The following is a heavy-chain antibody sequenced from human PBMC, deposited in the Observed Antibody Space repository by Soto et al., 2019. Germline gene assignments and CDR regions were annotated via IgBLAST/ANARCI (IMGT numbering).Heavy chain of an antibody. V-gene: IGHV4-4*07. D-gene: IGHD4-17*01. CDR3: ARRPAYGDYANLDT. CDR2: IHSTRSP. CDR1: GDSVSKYY. Sequence: SETLSLTCTVSGDSVSKYYWNWIRQPAGKGLEWIVRIHSTRSPNYNPSLKSRVTMSVDTSKNQFSLKLNLTSVTAADTAVDYCARRPAYGDYANLDTWGQGTLVTVSS. J-gene: IGHJ5*02.